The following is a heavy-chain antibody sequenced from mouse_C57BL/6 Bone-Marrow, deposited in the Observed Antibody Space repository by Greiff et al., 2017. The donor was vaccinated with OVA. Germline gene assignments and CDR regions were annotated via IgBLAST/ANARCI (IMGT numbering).Heavy chain of an antibody. CDR2: IYPRSGNT. D-gene: IGHD1-1*01. CDR3: ARREFITTVVAPFDY. J-gene: IGHJ2*01. Sequence: VQLQQSGAELARPGASVKLSCKASGYTFTSSGISWVKQRTGQGLEWIGEIYPRSGNTYYNEKFKGKATMTADKSSSTAYMELRSLTSEDSAVYFCARREFITTVVAPFDYWGHGTTLTVSS. CDR1: GYTFTSSG. V-gene: IGHV1-81*01.